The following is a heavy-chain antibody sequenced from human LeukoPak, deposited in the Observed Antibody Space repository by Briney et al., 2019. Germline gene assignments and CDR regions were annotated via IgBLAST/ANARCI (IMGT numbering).Heavy chain of an antibody. Sequence: PGGSLRLSCAASGFTFSSYWMSWVRQAPGKGLEWVANIKPDGTEKYYVDSVKGRFTISRDNAKNSLYLQMNSLRVEDTAVYYCARVEVAAADGYGPWGQGILVTVSS. J-gene: IGHJ5*02. CDR2: IKPDGTEK. V-gene: IGHV3-7*05. CDR1: GFTFSSYW. CDR3: ARVEVAAADGYGP. D-gene: IGHD6-13*01.